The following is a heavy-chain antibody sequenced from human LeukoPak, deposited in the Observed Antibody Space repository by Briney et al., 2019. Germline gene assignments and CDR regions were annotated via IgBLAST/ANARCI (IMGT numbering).Heavy chain of an antibody. Sequence: SETLSLTSTVSGGSISSSSYYWGWIRQPPGKGLEWIGSIYYSGSTYYNPSLKSRVTISVDTSKNQFSLKLSSVTAADTAVYYCARYIVVVVAATLASWFDPWGQGTLVTVSS. CDR1: GGSISSSSYY. J-gene: IGHJ5*02. D-gene: IGHD2-15*01. CDR3: ARYIVVVVAATLASWFDP. V-gene: IGHV4-39*01. CDR2: IYYSGST.